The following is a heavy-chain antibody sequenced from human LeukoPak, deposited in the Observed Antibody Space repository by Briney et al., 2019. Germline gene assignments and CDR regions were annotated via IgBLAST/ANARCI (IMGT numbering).Heavy chain of an antibody. D-gene: IGHD4-17*01. J-gene: IGHJ4*02. V-gene: IGHV4-34*01. CDR2: INHSGST. Sequence: SETLSLTCAVYGGSFSGYCWSWIRQPPGKGLEWIGEINHSGSTNYNPSLKSRVTISVDTSKNQFSLKLSSVTAADTAVYYCAAVTVTTYGNYNDYWGQGTLVTVSS. CDR3: AAVTVTTYGNYNDY. CDR1: GGSFSGYC.